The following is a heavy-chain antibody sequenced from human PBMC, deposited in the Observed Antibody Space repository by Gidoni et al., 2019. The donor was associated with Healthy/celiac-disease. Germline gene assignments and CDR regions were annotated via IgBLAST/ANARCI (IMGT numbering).Heavy chain of an antibody. D-gene: IGHD4-4*01. CDR3: ARGLSAVTPFGDYYYGMDV. V-gene: IGHV3-21*01. Sequence: EVQLVESGGGLVTPGGSLRLSCAASGFTFSSYSMNWVRQAPGKGLEWVSSISSSSSYIYYADSVKGRFTISRDNAKNSLYLQMNSLRAEDTAVYYCARGLSAVTPFGDYYYGMDVWGQGTTVTVSS. CDR1: GFTFSSYS. CDR2: ISSSSSYI. J-gene: IGHJ6*02.